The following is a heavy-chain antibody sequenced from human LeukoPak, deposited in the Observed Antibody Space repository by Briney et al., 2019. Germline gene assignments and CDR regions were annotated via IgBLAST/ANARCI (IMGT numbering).Heavy chain of an antibody. V-gene: IGHV1-24*01. Sequence: ASVNVSCKVSGYSLSELFTHWVRQAPGKGLEWMGGFDPEDGEPMYAQKFQGRVTMTEDTSTDTAYMELRSLRSEDTAVYYCATEKDELLDSWGQGTLVTVSS. CDR1: GYSLSELF. J-gene: IGHJ5*01. D-gene: IGHD1-1*01. CDR3: ATEKDELLDS. CDR2: FDPEDGEP.